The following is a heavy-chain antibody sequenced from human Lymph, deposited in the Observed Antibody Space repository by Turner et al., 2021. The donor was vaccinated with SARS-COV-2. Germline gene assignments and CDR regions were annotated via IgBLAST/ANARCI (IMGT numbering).Heavy chain of an antibody. V-gene: IGHV4-59*08. CDR1: GGSISSYY. Sequence: QVQLQQSGPGLVRPSAPLSLTSTVSGGSISSYYWSWIRQPPGKGLEWIGYIHYSGSTNYNLSLKSRVTISVDTSKNQFSLKLSSVTAADTAVYYCARHGFSGWYGGGMDVWGQGTTVTVSS. CDR3: ARHGFSGWYGGGMDV. D-gene: IGHD6-19*01. CDR2: IHYSGST. J-gene: IGHJ6*02.